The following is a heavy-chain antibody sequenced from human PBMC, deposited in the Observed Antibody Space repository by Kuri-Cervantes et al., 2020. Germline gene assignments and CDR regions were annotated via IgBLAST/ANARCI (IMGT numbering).Heavy chain of an antibody. D-gene: IGHD3-9*01. Sequence: ASVKVSCKASGYTFTSYGISWVRQAPGQGLEWMGWISAYNGNTNYAQKLQGRVTMTTDTSTSTAHMELRSLRSDDTAVYYCARVRNDYDILNPDIWGQGTRVTVSS. V-gene: IGHV1-18*01. CDR2: ISAYNGNT. CDR3: ARVRNDYDILNPDI. J-gene: IGHJ3*02. CDR1: GYTFTSYG.